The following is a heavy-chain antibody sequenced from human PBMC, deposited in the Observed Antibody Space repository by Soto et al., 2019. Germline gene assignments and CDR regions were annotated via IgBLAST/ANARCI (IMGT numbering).Heavy chain of an antibody. CDR1: GGSISSSSYY. CDR2: IYYSGST. J-gene: IGHJ4*02. Sequence: SETLSLTCTVSGGSISSSSYYWGWIRQPPGKGLEWIGSIYYSGSTYYNPSLKSRVTISVDTSKNQFSLKLSSVTAADTAVYYCARQIRYYYGSGTYYNVFDCWGQGTLVTVSS. D-gene: IGHD3-10*01. V-gene: IGHV4-39*01. CDR3: ARQIRYYYGSGTYYNVFDC.